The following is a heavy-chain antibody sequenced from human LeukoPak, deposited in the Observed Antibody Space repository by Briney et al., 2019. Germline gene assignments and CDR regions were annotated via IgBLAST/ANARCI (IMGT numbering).Heavy chain of an antibody. D-gene: IGHD3-10*01. CDR2: ISYDGSNK. Sequence: GGSLRLSCAASGFTFSSYAMHWVRQAPGKGLEWVAVISYDGSNKYYADSVKGRFTISRDNSKNTLYLQMNGLRAEDTAVYYCARVYNDLWFGELYFDYWGQGTPVTVSS. CDR1: GFTFSSYA. CDR3: ARVYNDLWFGELYFDY. V-gene: IGHV3-30-3*01. J-gene: IGHJ4*02.